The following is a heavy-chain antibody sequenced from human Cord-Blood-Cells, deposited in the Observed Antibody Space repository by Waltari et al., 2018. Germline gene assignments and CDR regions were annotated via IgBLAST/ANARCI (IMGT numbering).Heavy chain of an antibody. D-gene: IGHD2-2*01. Sequence: QLQLQESGPGLVKPSETLSLTCTVSGGSISSSSYYWGWIRQHPGKGLEWIGSIYYSGSTYYNPSLKSRVTISVDTSKNQFSLKLSSVTAADTAVYYCARHGYDIVVVPASDLYYFDYWGQGTLVTVSS. CDR2: IYYSGST. CDR3: ARHGYDIVVVPASDLYYFDY. V-gene: IGHV4-39*01. J-gene: IGHJ4*02. CDR1: GGSISSSSYY.